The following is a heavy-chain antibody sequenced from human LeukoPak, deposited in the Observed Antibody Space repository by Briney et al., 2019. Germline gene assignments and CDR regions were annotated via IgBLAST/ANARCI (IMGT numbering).Heavy chain of an antibody. Sequence: PGGSLRLSCAASGFTFNNYAMNWVRQAPGKGLEWVSCISGSGCSTYYADSVKGRFTISGDNSKNTLYLQMNRLRAEDTAVYFCAKDPLSYYDSSGYRYFDYWGQGTLVTVSS. J-gene: IGHJ4*02. V-gene: IGHV3-23*01. CDR2: ISGSGCST. D-gene: IGHD3-22*01. CDR1: GFTFNNYA. CDR3: AKDPLSYYDSSGYRYFDY.